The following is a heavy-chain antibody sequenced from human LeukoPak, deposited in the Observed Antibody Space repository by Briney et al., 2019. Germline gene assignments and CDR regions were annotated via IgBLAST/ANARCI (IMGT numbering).Heavy chain of an antibody. CDR2: ISYDGSNK. V-gene: IGHV3-30*04. CDR1: GFTFSSDA. CDR3: ATHLAAGYQVFNYFDY. J-gene: IGHJ4*02. D-gene: IGHD5-18*01. Sequence: GGSLRLSCAASGFTFSSDAMHGVPQALGRGRECGAVISYDGSNKYYAVYVKGRFTISRDNSRNTLYLQMNRLRAEDTALYSSATHLAAGYQVFNYFDYWGQGTLVTVSS.